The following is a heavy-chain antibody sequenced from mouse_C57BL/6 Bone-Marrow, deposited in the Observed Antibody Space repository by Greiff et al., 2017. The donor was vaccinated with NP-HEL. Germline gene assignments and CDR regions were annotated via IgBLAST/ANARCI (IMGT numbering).Heavy chain of an antibody. Sequence: EVQLQQSGPELVKPGASVKMSCKASGYTFTDYNMHWVKQSHGKSLEWIGYMKQKKEGKREKQKFKGKATLTVNKSSSTAYMELRSLTSEDSAVYYCAREGYGSSYYYAMDYWGQGTSVTVSS. J-gene: IGHJ4*01. CDR1: GYTFTDYN. D-gene: IGHD1-1*01. CDR3: AREGYGSSYYYAMDY. CDR2: MKQKKEGK. V-gene: IGHV1-22*01.